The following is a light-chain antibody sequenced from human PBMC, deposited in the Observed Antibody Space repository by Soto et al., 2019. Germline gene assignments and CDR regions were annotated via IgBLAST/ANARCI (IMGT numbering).Light chain of an antibody. V-gene: IGLV2-14*01. CDR2: EVX. Sequence: QSALTQPASVSGSPGQSITISCTGTSSDVGGYNYVSWYQQHPGKAPKLMIYEVXNRPXXXSNXFSGSKSGNTASLTISGXXXXXXXDYYCSSYTSGSTWVFGGGTKVTVL. J-gene: IGLJ3*02. CDR1: SSDVGGYNY. CDR3: SSYTSGSTWV.